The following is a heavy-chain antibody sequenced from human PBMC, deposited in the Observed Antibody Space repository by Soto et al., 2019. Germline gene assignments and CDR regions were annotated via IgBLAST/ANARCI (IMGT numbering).Heavy chain of an antibody. J-gene: IGHJ5*02. D-gene: IGHD3-10*01. CDR3: ARIWGIRMVRGVNNWFDP. Sequence: QVTLKESGPVLVQPTETLTLTCTVSGFSLSNARMGVSWIRQPPGKALEWLAHIFSNDEKSYSTSLKSRLTISKATSKSQVVLTMTNMDPVDTATYYWARIWGIRMVRGVNNWFDPWGQGTLVTVSS. V-gene: IGHV2-26*01. CDR2: IFSNDEK. CDR1: GFSLSNARMG.